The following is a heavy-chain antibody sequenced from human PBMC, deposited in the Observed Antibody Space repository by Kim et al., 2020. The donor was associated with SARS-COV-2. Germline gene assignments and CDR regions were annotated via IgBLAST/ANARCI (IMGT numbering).Heavy chain of an antibody. D-gene: IGHD2-21*02. J-gene: IGHJ6*01. CDR2: IIPIFGTA. CDR3: ASDGILGGNSQYYYGMDV. V-gene: IGHV1-69*13. CDR1: GGTFSSYA. Sequence: SVKVSCKASGGTFSSYAISWVRQAPGQGLEWMGGIIPIFGTANYAQKFQGRVTITADESTSTAYMELSSLRSEDTAVYYCASDGILGGNSQYYYGMDVWGQGTTVTVSS.